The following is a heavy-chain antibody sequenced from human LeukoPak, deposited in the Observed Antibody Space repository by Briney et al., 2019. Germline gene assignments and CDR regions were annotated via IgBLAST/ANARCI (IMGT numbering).Heavy chain of an antibody. Sequence: QPGGSLILSCAASGFTFSSYAMHWVRQAPGKGLEWVAVISYDGSNKYYADSVKGRFTISRDNSKNTLYLQMNSLRAEDTAVYYCARDQTYHYDSSGYLFDYWGQGTLVTVSS. V-gene: IGHV3-30*04. CDR2: ISYDGSNK. CDR3: ARDQTYHYDSSGYLFDY. D-gene: IGHD3-22*01. J-gene: IGHJ4*02. CDR1: GFTFSSYA.